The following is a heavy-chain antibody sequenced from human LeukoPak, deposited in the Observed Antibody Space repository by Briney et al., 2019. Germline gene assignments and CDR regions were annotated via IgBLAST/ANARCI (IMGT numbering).Heavy chain of an antibody. J-gene: IGHJ4*02. CDR3: ARGEYSSGWYEDDCFDY. V-gene: IGHV4-34*01. Sequence: SETLSLTCTVSGGSVSSYYWSWIRQPPGKGLEWIGEINHSGSTNYNPSLKSRVTISVDTSKNQFSLKLSSVTAADTAVYYCARGEYSSGWYEDDCFDYWGQGTLVTVSS. D-gene: IGHD6-19*01. CDR2: INHSGST. CDR1: GGSVSSYY.